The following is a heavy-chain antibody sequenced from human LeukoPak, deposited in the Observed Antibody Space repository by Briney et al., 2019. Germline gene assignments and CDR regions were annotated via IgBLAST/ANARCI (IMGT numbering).Heavy chain of an antibody. Sequence: SETLSLTCAVYGGSFSGYYWSWIRQPAGKGLEWIGRISSSGSTNYNPSLKSRVTISVDTSENQFSLKLSSVTAADTAVYFCARGPYSYDSSGAFDIWGQGTMVTVSS. CDR3: ARGPYSYDSSGAFDI. J-gene: IGHJ3*02. V-gene: IGHV4-59*10. CDR2: ISSSGST. D-gene: IGHD3-22*01. CDR1: GGSFSGYY.